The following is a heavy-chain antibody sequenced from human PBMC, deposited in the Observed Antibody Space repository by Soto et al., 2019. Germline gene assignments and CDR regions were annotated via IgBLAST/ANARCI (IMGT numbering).Heavy chain of an antibody. V-gene: IGHV4-59*01. Sequence: SETLSLTCTVSGGSISGYYWSWIRQPPGKRLEWIGYIDYYGSTNYNPSLKSRVTISVDTSKKQFSLNLGSVTAADTAIYYCARYFDWPSGFEIWGQGTMVTVSS. CDR2: IDYYGST. CDR3: ARYFDWPSGFEI. D-gene: IGHD3-9*01. CDR1: GGSISGYY. J-gene: IGHJ3*02.